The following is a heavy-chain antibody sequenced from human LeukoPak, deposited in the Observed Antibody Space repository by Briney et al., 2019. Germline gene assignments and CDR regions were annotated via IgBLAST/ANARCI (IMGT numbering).Heavy chain of an antibody. CDR2: TYYSGST. CDR3: ARSFDSRGYYYYGMDV. Sequence: SETLSLTCTGSGGSISSYYWSWIRQPPGKGLEWIGYTYYSGSTNYNSSPKSRVTISLDTPKNQFSLKLNSVTAADTAVYYCARSFDSRGYYYYGMDVWGQGTTVTVSS. V-gene: IGHV4-59*01. CDR1: GGSISSYY. D-gene: IGHD3-22*01. J-gene: IGHJ6*02.